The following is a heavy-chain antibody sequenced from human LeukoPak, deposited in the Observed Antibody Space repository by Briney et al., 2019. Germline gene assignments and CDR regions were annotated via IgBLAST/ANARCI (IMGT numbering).Heavy chain of an antibody. D-gene: IGHD6-13*01. V-gene: IGHV1-8*01. J-gene: IGHJ3*02. CDR1: GYTFTSYD. CDR3: ARGNTYSSSWNDI. CDR2: MNPNSGNT. Sequence: ASVKLSCTSSGYTFTSYDINWVRQAPAQGLEWVGWMNPNSGNTGYAQKFQGRVTMTRNTSISTAYMELSSLRSEDTAVYYCARGNTYSSSWNDIWGQGTMVTVSS.